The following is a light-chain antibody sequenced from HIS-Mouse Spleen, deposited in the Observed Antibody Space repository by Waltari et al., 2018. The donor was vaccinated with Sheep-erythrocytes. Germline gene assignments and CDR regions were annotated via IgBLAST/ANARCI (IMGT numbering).Light chain of an antibody. Sequence: SYELTQPPSVSVSPGQTARLTCSGDVLPKKYAYWYQPKSGQAPVLVIYEDSKRPSGIPERFSGSSSGTMATWTISGAQVEDEADYYCYSTDSSGNHRVFGGGTKLTVL. V-gene: IGLV3-10*01. CDR2: EDS. J-gene: IGLJ2*01. CDR3: YSTDSSGNHRV. CDR1: VLPKKY.